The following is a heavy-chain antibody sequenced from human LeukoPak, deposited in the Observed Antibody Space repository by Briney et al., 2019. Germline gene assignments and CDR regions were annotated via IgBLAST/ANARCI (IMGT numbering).Heavy chain of an antibody. CDR2: IYYSGYT. V-gene: IGHV4-59*08. D-gene: IGHD7-27*01. J-gene: IGHJ4*02. Sequence: SETLSLTCTVSGGSISGYYWSWIRQPPGKGLEWIGYIYYSGYTNYNPSLKSRVTISVDTSKNQFSLRLSSVTAAGTAVYYCARHFNMGTSAFDYWGQGTLVTVS. CDR1: GGSISGYY. CDR3: ARHFNMGTSAFDY.